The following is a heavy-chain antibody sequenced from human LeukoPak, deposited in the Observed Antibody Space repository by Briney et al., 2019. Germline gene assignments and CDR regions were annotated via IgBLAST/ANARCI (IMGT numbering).Heavy chain of an antibody. CDR3: ARGRPHGNDY. D-gene: IGHD4-23*01. CDR2: IASDGSST. J-gene: IGHJ4*02. V-gene: IGHV3-74*01. Sequence: GGSLRLSCAASGFTFSSYWMNRVRHAPGEGLVWVSRIASDGSSTTYADSVKGRFSISRDNAKNTLYLQMNSLRVEDTAVYYCARGRPHGNDYWGQGTLVTVSS. CDR1: GFTFSSYW.